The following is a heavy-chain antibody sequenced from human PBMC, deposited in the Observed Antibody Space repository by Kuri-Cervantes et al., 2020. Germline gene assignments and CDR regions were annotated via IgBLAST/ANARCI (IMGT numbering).Heavy chain of an antibody. CDR3: ARRALSSFYYYYMDV. CDR1: GGTFSSYA. J-gene: IGHJ6*03. D-gene: IGHD2-2*01. V-gene: IGHV1-69*05. CDR2: IIPIFGTA. Sequence: SVKVSCKASGGTFSSYAISWVRQAPGQGLEWMGGIIPIFGTANYAQKFQGRVTITTDESTSTAYMELNSLRAEDTAVYYCARRALSSFYYYYMDVWGKGTTVTVSS.